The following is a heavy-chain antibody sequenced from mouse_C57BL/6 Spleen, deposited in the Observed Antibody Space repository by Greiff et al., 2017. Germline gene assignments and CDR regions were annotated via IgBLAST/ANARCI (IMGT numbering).Heavy chain of an antibody. CDR1: GFTFSSYG. J-gene: IGHJ1*03. CDR2: ISSGGSYT. Sequence: DVQLVESGGDLVKPGGSLKLSCAASGFTFSSYGMSWVRQTPDKRLEWVATISSGGSYTYYPDSVKGRFTISRDNAKNTQYLQMRSLKSEDTAMXYCASLTTVGGGWYFEVWGTGTTVTVSS. CDR3: ASLTTVGGGWYFEV. D-gene: IGHD1-1*01. V-gene: IGHV5-6*01.